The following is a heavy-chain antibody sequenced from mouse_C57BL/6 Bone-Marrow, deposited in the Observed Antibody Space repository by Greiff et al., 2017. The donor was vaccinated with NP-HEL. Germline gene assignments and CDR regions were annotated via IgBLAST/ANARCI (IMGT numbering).Heavy chain of an antibody. CDR2: IYPRSGNT. Sequence: QVQLQQSGAELARPGASVKLSCKASGYTFTSYGISWVKQRTGQGLEWIGEIYPRSGNTYYNEKFKGKATLTADKSSSTAYMELRSLTSEDSAVYFCARGKDGNYGYWGQGTLVTVSA. J-gene: IGHJ3*01. CDR1: GYTFTSYG. D-gene: IGHD2-1*01. CDR3: ARGKDGNYGY. V-gene: IGHV1-81*01.